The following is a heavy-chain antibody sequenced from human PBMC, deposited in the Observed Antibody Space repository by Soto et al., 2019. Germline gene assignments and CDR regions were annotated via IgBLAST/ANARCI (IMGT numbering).Heavy chain of an antibody. Sequence: QVQLVQSGAEVKKPGSSVKVSCKASGGTFSSYAISWVQQAPGQGLEWMGGIIPIFGTANYAQKFQGRVTITADKSTSTAYMELSSLRSEDTAVYYCARRENYYDSSGYPDYGAFDIWGQGTMVTVSS. CDR1: GGTFSSYA. V-gene: IGHV1-69*06. D-gene: IGHD3-22*01. J-gene: IGHJ3*02. CDR2: IIPIFGTA. CDR3: ARRENYYDSSGYPDYGAFDI.